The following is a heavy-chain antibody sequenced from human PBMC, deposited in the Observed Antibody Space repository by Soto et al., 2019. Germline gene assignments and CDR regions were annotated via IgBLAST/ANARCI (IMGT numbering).Heavy chain of an antibody. Sequence: GASVKVSCKASGYTFTSYVVHWVRQAPGQRLEWMGWINAGSGNTKYSQNFQGRVTISRDTAANTAYIDLSSLRSEDTAVYYCARCYGDYRDAFDIWGQGTMVTV. CDR3: ARCYGDYRDAFDI. CDR2: INAGSGNT. CDR1: GYTFTSYV. V-gene: IGHV1-3*01. J-gene: IGHJ3*02. D-gene: IGHD4-17*01.